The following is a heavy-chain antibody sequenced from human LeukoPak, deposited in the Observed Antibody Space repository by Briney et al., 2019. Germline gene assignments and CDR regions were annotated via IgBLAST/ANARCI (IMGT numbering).Heavy chain of an antibody. Sequence: GGSLRLSCAASGFTFSSYGMHWVRQAPGKGLEWVAFIRYDGSDKYYADSVKGRFTISRDNAKNTLYLQMNSLRPEDTAVYYCAKVSSTSFSYFDYWGQGTLVTVSS. CDR1: GFTFSSYG. J-gene: IGHJ4*02. CDR3: AKVSSTSFSYFDY. CDR2: IRYDGSDK. D-gene: IGHD2-2*01. V-gene: IGHV3-30*02.